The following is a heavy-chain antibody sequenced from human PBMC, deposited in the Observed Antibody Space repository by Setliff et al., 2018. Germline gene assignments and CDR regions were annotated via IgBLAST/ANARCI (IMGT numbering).Heavy chain of an antibody. J-gene: IGHJ3*01. Sequence: KASETLSLTCTVSGGSIRSSYYYWGWIRQPPGKGLEWIGSIYYGSTHFNPSLKSRVAISVDTSKNLLSLRVNSVTATDTAVYYCARPLEESFGGVRDSDAFDVWGQGTMVTVSS. D-gene: IGHD3-16*01. CDR2: IYYGST. V-gene: IGHV4-39*01. CDR3: ARPLEESFGGVRDSDAFDV. CDR1: GGSIRSSYYY.